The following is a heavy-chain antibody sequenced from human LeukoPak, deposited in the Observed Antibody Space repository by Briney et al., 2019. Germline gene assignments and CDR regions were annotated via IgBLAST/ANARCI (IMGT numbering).Heavy chain of an antibody. D-gene: IGHD3-10*01. CDR2: IIDNGDRT. CDR1: GFTFSRFA. Sequence: GGSLRLSCAASGFTFSRFAMNWVRQAPGKGLEWVATIIDNGDRTDYADSVRGRFTLSRAKSNNTLSLQMKSLRAEDTDPCACSKGITLVRGFTGFDYWGQGTLVTVSS. CDR3: SKGITLVRGFTGFDY. J-gene: IGHJ4*02. V-gene: IGHV3-23*01.